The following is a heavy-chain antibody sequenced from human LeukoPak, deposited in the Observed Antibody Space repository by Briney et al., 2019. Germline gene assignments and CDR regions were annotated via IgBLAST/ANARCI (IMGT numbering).Heavy chain of an antibody. V-gene: IGHV1-2*02. CDR1: GYTVTGYY. Sequence: ASVKVSCKASGYTVTGYYMHWVRQAPGQGLEWMGWINPNSGGTNYAQKFQGRVTMTRDTSISTAYMELSRLRSDDTAVYYCARDGDSSGVRAFDIWGQGTMVTVSS. CDR2: INPNSGGT. D-gene: IGHD6-19*01. CDR3: ARDGDSSGVRAFDI. J-gene: IGHJ3*02.